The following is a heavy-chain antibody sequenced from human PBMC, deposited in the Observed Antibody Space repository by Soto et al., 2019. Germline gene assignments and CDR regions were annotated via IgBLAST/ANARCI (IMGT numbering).Heavy chain of an antibody. CDR3: ARAPQYYDVWSGLYRSGDLKLYFDS. Sequence: PGGSLRLSCTASGFTFSTYWMTWVRQAPGKGLEWVANVNQDGSEKYYGDSVKGRFTISRDNTKNSLYLQMNSLRAEDTAVYYCARAPQYYDVWSGLYRSGDLKLYFDSWGQGTLVTVSS. D-gene: IGHD3-3*01. V-gene: IGHV3-7*03. CDR1: GFTFSTYW. CDR2: VNQDGSEK. J-gene: IGHJ4*02.